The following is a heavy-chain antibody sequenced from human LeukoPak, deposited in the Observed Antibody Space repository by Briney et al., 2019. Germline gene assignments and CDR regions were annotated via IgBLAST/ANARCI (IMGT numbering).Heavy chain of an antibody. CDR3: ARDGGGYCNNSSC. D-gene: IGHD2-2*01. V-gene: IGHV3-23*01. CDR2: ISDSGDKT. J-gene: IGHJ4*02. Sequence: GGSLRLSCAASGFTFSNYAMSWVRQAPGKGLECVSAISDSGDKTDYADSVRGRFTIYRDNSKDTLYLQMNSLGAADTAVYYCARDGGGYCNNSSCWGQGTLVTVSS. CDR1: GFTFSNYA.